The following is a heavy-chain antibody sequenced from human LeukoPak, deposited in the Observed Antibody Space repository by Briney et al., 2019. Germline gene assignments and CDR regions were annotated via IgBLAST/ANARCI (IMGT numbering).Heavy chain of an antibody. D-gene: IGHD3-3*01. Sequence: MSSETLSLTCTVSGGSISSYYWSWIRQPPGKGLEWIGYIYYSGSTNYNPSLKSRVTISVDTSKNQFSLKLSSVTAADTAVYYCARVTGGGTLNFWSGHMGKNWFDPWGQGTLVTVSS. CDR3: ARVTGGGTLNFWSGHMGKNWFDP. J-gene: IGHJ5*02. CDR1: GGSISSYY. V-gene: IGHV4-59*01. CDR2: IYYSGST.